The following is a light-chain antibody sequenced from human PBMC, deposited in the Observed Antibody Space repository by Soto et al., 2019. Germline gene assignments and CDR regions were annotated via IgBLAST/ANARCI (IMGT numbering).Light chain of an antibody. J-gene: IGKJ3*01. CDR1: QSLLHSNGYYY. Sequence: DIVMTQFPLSLPVTPGEPASISCRSSQSLLHSNGYYYLDWYLQKPGQSPQLLIYLAFNRASGVPDRFSGSGSGRDFTLRINRVEAEDVGVYYCMQALQTPRTFGPGTKVDIK. CDR3: MQALQTPRT. CDR2: LAF. V-gene: IGKV2-28*01.